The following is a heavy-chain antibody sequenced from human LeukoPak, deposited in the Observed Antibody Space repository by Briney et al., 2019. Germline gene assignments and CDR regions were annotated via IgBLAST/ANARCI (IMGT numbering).Heavy chain of an antibody. CDR2: INPSGGST. CDR1: GYTFTSYY. V-gene: IGHV1-46*01. Sequence: ASVKVSCKASGYTFTSYYMHWVRQAPGQGLEWMGIINPSGGSTSYAQKFQGRVTMTRGTSTSTAYMELRSLRSDDTAVYYCAILTGYYRLRFGGNFDYWGQGTLVTVSS. D-gene: IGHD3-9*01. J-gene: IGHJ4*02. CDR3: AILTGYYRLRFGGNFDY.